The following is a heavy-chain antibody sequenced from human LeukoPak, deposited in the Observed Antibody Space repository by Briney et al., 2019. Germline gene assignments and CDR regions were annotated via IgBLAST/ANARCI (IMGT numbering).Heavy chain of an antibody. D-gene: IGHD3-22*01. CDR2: INAGNGNT. CDR1: GYTFTSYA. CDR3: ARAMDYYDSSDY. Sequence: VASVKVSCKASGYTFTSYAMHWVRQAPGQRLEWMGWINAGNGNTKYSQKFQGRVTITRDTSASTAYMELSSLRSEDTAAYYCARAMDYYDSSDYWGQGTLVTVSS. V-gene: IGHV1-3*01. J-gene: IGHJ4*02.